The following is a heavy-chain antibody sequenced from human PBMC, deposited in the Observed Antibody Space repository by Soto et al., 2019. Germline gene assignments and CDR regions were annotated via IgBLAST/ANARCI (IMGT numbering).Heavy chain of an antibody. CDR2: IYYSGST. Sequence: PSDTLSLTCTVSGGSISSSSYYWGWIRQPPGKGLEWIGSIYYSGSTYYNPSLKSRVTISVDTSKNQFSLKLSSVTAADTAVYYCASNSNGDTIFGVVITYGMDVWGQGTTVTVSS. D-gene: IGHD3-3*01. CDR3: ASNSNGDTIFGVVITYGMDV. CDR1: GGSISSSSYY. V-gene: IGHV4-39*01. J-gene: IGHJ6*02.